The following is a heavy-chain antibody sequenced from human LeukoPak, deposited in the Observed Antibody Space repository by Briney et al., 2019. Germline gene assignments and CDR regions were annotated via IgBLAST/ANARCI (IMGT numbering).Heavy chain of an antibody. CDR1: GFTFSSYA. D-gene: IGHD6-19*01. J-gene: IGHJ4*02. Sequence: GGSLRLSCAASGFTFSSYAMSWVRQAPGKGLEGVSAISGSGGSTYYADSVKGRFTISRDNSKNTLYLQMNSLRAEDTAVYYCATTYSSGWSPAVYYFDYWGQGTLVTVSS. CDR2: ISGSGGST. CDR3: ATTYSSGWSPAVYYFDY. V-gene: IGHV3-23*01.